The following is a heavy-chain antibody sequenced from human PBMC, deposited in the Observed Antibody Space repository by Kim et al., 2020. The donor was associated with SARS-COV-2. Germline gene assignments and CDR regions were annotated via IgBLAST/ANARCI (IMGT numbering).Heavy chain of an antibody. CDR2: ISSSSSYI. D-gene: IGHD6-13*01. CDR1: GFTFSSYS. V-gene: IGHV3-21*01. Sequence: GGSLRLSCAASGFTFSSYSMNWVRQAPGKGLEWFSSISSSSSYIYYADSVKGRFTISRDNAKNSLYLQMNSLRAEDTAVYYGARDRWPYSSSHTSRSYNWFDPWGQGTLVTVSS. CDR3: ARDRWPYSSSHTSRSYNWFDP. J-gene: IGHJ5*02.